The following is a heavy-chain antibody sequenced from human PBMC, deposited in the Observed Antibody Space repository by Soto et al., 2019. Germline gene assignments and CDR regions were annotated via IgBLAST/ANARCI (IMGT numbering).Heavy chain of an antibody. D-gene: IGHD3-10*01. CDR3: AKENWANPDS. V-gene: IGHV3-11*01. CDR2: ISKDSGRAT. CDR1: GFIFRDWF. J-gene: IGHJ4*02. Sequence: LVESGGALVKPGGSLRLSCAASGFIFRDWFMSWIRQAPGKGLEWISYISKDSGRATRYADSVKGRFTISRDXXXXXXXXXXXXXXXXXXXXYYCAKENWANPDSWGQGTLVTVSS.